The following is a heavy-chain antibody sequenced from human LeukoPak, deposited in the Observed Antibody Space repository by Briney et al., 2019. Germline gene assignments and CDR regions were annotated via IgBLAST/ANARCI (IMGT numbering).Heavy chain of an antibody. CDR2: ISGTGSGT. J-gene: IGHJ4*02. CDR3: VKDFGNRVATVDC. Sequence: PGRSLRLSCAASGFTFSSYGMHWVRQAPGKGLEWVASISGTGSGTYYADSVKGRFTISRDNSKNEMYLQMNSLRAEDTAVYYCVKDFGNRVATVDCWGQGTLVTVSS. V-gene: IGHV3-23*01. D-gene: IGHD5-12*01. CDR1: GFTFSSYG.